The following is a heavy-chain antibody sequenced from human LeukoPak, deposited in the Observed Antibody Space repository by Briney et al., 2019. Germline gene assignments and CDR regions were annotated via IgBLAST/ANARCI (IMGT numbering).Heavy chain of an antibody. Sequence: ASVKVSCKASGGTFSSYAISWVRQAPGQGLEWMGGIIPIFGTANYAQKFQGRVTITADESTSTAYMELSSLRSEDTAVYYCARDRSIIAVAGPDSYYYYYGMDVWGQGTTVAVSS. D-gene: IGHD6-19*01. CDR2: IIPIFGTA. V-gene: IGHV1-69*13. CDR1: GGTFSSYA. J-gene: IGHJ6*02. CDR3: ARDRSIIAVAGPDSYYYYYGMDV.